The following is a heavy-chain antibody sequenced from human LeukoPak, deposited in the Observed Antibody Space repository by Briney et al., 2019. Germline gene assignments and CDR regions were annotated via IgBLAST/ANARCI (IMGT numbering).Heavy chain of an antibody. J-gene: IGHJ4*02. CDR1: GYTFTSYY. CDR3: TRDLFDEKYGVVPAAIVLDY. CDR2: INPSGGST. Sequence: ASVKVSCKASGYTFTSYYMHWVRQAPGQGLEWMGIINPSGGSTCYAQKFQGRVTMTRDTSTSTVYMELSSLRSEDTAVYYCTRDLFDEKYGVVPAAIVLDYWGQGTLVTVSS. V-gene: IGHV1-46*01. D-gene: IGHD2-2*02.